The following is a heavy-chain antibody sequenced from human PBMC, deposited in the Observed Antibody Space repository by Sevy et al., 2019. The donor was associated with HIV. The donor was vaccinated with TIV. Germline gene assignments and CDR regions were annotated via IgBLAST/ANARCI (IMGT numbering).Heavy chain of an antibody. J-gene: IGHJ6*02. Sequence: GGSLRLSCTASEFTFSNYAMTWVRQAPGRGLEWVSGISGSGDATYYADSVKGRFTISRDNSKNTLYLRMNSLRAEDTALYYCAKSSGYDVHFNSMDVWGQGTTVTVSS. CDR1: EFTFSNYA. CDR3: AKSSGYDVHFNSMDV. V-gene: IGHV3-23*01. CDR2: ISGSGDAT. D-gene: IGHD5-12*01.